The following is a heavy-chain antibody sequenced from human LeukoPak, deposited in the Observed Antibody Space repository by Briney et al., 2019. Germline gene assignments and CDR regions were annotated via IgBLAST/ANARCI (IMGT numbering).Heavy chain of an antibody. D-gene: IGHD3-22*01. CDR3: ATMYYYDSSGYYPFDY. J-gene: IGHJ4*02. V-gene: IGHV1-69*05. CDR2: IIPIFGTA. Sequence: ASVKVSCKASGGTFSSYAISWVRQAPRQGLEWMGGIIPIFGTANYAQKFQGRVTITTDESTSTAYMELSSLRSEDTAVYYCATMYYYDSSGYYPFDYWGQGTLVTVSS. CDR1: GGTFSSYA.